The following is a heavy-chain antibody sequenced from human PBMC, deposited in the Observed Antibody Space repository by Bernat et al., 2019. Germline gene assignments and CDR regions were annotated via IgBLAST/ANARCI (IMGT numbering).Heavy chain of an antibody. D-gene: IGHD2-15*01. J-gene: IGHJ6*02. CDR1: GGSISSGGYS. CDR2: IYHSGST. CDR3: ARDTRYSSGPLGHYGMDV. Sequence: QLQLQESGSGLVKPSQTLSLTCAVSGGSISSGGYSWSWIRQPPGKGLEWIGYIYHSGSTYYNPSLKSRVTISVDRSKNQFSLKLSSVTAADTAVYYCARDTRYSSGPLGHYGMDVWGQGTTVTVSS. V-gene: IGHV4-30-2*01.